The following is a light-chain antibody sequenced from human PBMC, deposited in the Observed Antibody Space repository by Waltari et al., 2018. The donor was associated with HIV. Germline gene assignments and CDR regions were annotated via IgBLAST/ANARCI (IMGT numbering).Light chain of an antibody. CDR3: QQYNSYSWT. V-gene: IGKV1-5*03. J-gene: IGKJ1*01. CDR2: KAS. CDR1: ESISSW. Sequence: QMTQSPSTLSAYVGDRVTITCRASESISSWLAWYQQKPGKAPKLLIYKASSLESGVPLRFSGSGSGTEFTLTVNSLQPDDFATYYCQQYNSYSWTFGQGTKVEIK.